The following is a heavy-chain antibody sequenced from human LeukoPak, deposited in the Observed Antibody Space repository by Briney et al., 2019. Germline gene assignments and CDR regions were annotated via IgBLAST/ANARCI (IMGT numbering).Heavy chain of an antibody. V-gene: IGHV4-59*01. D-gene: IGHD5-24*01. CDR3: ARGPIRRDGYNHFDY. CDR1: GGSISSYY. CDR2: IYYSGST. Sequence: SETLSLTCTVSGGSISSYYWSWIRQPPGEGLEWIGYIYYSGSTNYNPSLKSRVTISVDTSKNQFSLKLSSVTAADTAVYYCARGPIRRDGYNHFDYWGQGTLVTVSS. J-gene: IGHJ4*02.